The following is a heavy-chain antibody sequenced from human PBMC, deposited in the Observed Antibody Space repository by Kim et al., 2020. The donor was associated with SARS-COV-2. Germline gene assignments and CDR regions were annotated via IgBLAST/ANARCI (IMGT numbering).Heavy chain of an antibody. CDR3: ARSSRVVGATGSYY. D-gene: IGHD1-26*01. Sequence: ADSVKGRFTISRDNGKNSLYLEMSSLRAEDTAVYYCARSSRVVGATGSYYWGQGTLVTVSS. V-gene: IGHV3-11*01. J-gene: IGHJ4*02.